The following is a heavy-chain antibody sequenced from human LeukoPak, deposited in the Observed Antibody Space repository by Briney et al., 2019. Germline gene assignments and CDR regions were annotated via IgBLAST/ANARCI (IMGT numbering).Heavy chain of an antibody. D-gene: IGHD2/OR15-2a*01. CDR1: GYTFTNYA. V-gene: IGHV1-18*01. CDR3: AREGRLMSDTTVHP. J-gene: IGHJ5*02. CDR2: VSAYSGNT. Sequence: ASVKVSCKASGYTFTNYAVSWLRQAPGPTLEWMGWVSAYSGNTNYAQNFHDRLTMTTDTSTSTAYMELRSLTSEDTAVYYCAREGRLMSDTTVHPWGQGTLVTVSP.